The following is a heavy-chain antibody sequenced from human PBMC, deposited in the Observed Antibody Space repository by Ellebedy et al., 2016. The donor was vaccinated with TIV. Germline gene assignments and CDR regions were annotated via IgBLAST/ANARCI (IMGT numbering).Heavy chain of an antibody. CDR1: GASISSGSYY. Sequence: SETLSLTCNVSGASISSGSYYWGWIRQPPGKGLEWIGSISRSGSTYYNPSLKSRVTISVDTSKNQFSLKLSSVTAADTAVYYCARDSTSVRFDPWGQGTLVTVSS. V-gene: IGHV4-39*07. D-gene: IGHD2-2*01. CDR2: ISRSGST. J-gene: IGHJ5*02. CDR3: ARDSTSVRFDP.